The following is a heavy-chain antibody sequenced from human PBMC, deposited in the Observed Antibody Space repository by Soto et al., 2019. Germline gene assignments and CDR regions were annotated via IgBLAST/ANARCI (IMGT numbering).Heavy chain of an antibody. CDR2: ISYDGSNK. CDR3: ARAQGKLGIGDAFDI. V-gene: IGHV3-30*04. D-gene: IGHD7-27*01. J-gene: IGHJ3*02. CDR1: GFTFSSYA. Sequence: GGSLRLSCAASGFTFSSYAMHWVRQAPGKGLEWVAVISYDGSNKYYADSVKGRFTISRDNSKNTLYLQMNSLRAEDTAVYYCARAQGKLGIGDAFDIWGQGTMVTVSS.